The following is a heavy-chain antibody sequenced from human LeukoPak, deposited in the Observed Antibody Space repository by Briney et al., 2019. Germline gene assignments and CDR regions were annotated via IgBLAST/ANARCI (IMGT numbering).Heavy chain of an antibody. V-gene: IGHV3-7*01. CDR1: GFTFSSYW. Sequence: PGGSLRLSCAASGFTFSSYWMSWVRQVPGKGLEWVANIKQDGSEKYYVDSVKGRFTISRDNAKNSPYLQMNGLRAEDTAVYYCARDRWYMDVWGKGTTVTVSS. J-gene: IGHJ6*03. CDR2: IKQDGSEK. D-gene: IGHD6-13*01. CDR3: ARDRWYMDV.